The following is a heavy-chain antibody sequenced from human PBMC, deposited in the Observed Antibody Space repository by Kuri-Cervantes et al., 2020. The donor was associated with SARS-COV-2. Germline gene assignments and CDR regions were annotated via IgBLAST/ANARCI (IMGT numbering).Heavy chain of an antibody. Sequence: GESLKISCAASGFTFSDHYMDWVRQAPGEGLEWVGRSRNKANSYTTEYAASVRGRFTISRDNSKNSLNLQMNSPKTEDTAVYYCARDLSSGLWAFDYWGQGTLVTVSS. J-gene: IGHJ4*02. CDR1: GFTFSDHY. CDR2: SRNKANSYTT. CDR3: ARDLSSGLWAFDY. D-gene: IGHD5-18*01. V-gene: IGHV3-72*01.